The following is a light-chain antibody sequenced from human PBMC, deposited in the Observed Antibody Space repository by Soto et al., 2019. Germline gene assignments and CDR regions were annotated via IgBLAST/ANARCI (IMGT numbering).Light chain of an antibody. V-gene: IGKV1-39*01. J-gene: IGKJ4*01. CDR1: QSISSY. Sequence: DIQMTQSPSSLSASVGDRVTITCRASQSISSYLNWYQQKPGKAPKLLIYAASSLQSGVPSRFSGSGSGTEFTLTISGLQSEDFATYYCQQYNNWPVTFGGGTKVDIK. CDR2: AAS. CDR3: QQYNNWPVT.